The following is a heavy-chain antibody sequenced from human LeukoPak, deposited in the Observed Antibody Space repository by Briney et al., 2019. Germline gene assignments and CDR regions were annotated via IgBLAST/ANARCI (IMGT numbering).Heavy chain of an antibody. J-gene: IGHJ6*03. CDR1: GFTFSSYW. CDR2: INSDGSST. CDR3: AREGSSSSWYYYYYMDV. Sequence: PGGSLRLSCAASGFTFSSYWMHWVRQAPGKGLVWVSRINSDGSSTSYADSVKGRFTISRDNAKNTLYLQMNSLRAEDTAVYYCAREGSSSSWYYYYYMDVWGKGTTVTISS. D-gene: IGHD6-13*01. V-gene: IGHV3-74*01.